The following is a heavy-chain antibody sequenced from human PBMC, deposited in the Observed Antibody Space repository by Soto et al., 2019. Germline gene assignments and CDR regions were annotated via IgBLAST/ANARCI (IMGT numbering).Heavy chain of an antibody. V-gene: IGHV4-34*01. CDR3: ARRTLGYCSSTSCLKGLDP. D-gene: IGHD2-2*01. CDR2: INHSGST. J-gene: IGHJ5*02. CDR1: GGSFSGYY. Sequence: QVQLQQWGAGLLKPSETLSLTCAVYGGSFSGYYWSWIRQPPGKGLEWSGEINHSGSTNYNPSLKSRVTISVDTSKNQFSLKLSSVTAADTAVYYCARRTLGYCSSTSCLKGLDPWGQGTLVTVSS.